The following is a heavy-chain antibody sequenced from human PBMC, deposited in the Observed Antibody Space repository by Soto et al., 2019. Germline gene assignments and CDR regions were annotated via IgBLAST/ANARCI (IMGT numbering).Heavy chain of an antibody. CDR3: AKDYKIAARPSRVAFDI. D-gene: IGHD6-6*01. J-gene: IGHJ3*02. CDR2: ISGSGGST. V-gene: IGHV3-23*01. CDR1: GFTFSSYA. Sequence: PGGSLRLSCAASGFTFSSYAMSWVRQAPGKGLEWVSAISGSGGSTYYADSVKGRFTISRDNSKNTLYLQMNSLRAEDTAVYYCAKDYKIAARPSRVAFDIWGQGTMVTVSS.